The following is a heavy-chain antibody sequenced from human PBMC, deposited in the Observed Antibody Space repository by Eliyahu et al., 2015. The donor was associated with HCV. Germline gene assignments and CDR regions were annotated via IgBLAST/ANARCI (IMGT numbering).Heavy chain of an antibody. CDR3: AKDLRGTRLLDWLFES. D-gene: IGHD3/OR15-3a*01. V-gene: IGHV3-23*01. J-gene: IGHJ4*02. Sequence: EVQLLESGGGLVQPGGSLRLSCVASGFTFSNYAMSWVRQAPGKGLEGVSGIRGSGDSIYYAGSVKGRFTISRDNSKNTLYLQMNSLRAEDTAIYYCAKDLRGTRLLDWLFESWGQGALVTVSS. CDR1: GFTFSNYA. CDR2: IRGSGDSI.